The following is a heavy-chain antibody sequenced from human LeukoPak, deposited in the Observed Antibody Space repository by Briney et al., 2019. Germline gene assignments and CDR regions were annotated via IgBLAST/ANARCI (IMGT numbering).Heavy chain of an antibody. CDR1: RYTFTSYG. Sequence: GASVKVSCKASRYTFTSYGISWVRQAPGQGLEWLGWISAYNGNTNYAQKLQGRVTMTTDTSTSTAYMELRSLRSDDTAVYYCAREWYYDFWSGYAEFDYWGQGTLVTVSS. J-gene: IGHJ4*02. D-gene: IGHD3-3*01. V-gene: IGHV1-18*01. CDR2: ISAYNGNT. CDR3: AREWYYDFWSGYAEFDY.